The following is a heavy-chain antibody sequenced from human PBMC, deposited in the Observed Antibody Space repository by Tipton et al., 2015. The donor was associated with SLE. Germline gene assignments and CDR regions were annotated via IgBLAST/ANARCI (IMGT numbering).Heavy chain of an antibody. CDR2: IYHSGST. V-gene: IGHV4-61*02. J-gene: IGHJ6*03. D-gene: IGHD5-12*01. CDR1: GGSINSGGHY. Sequence: TLSLTCTVSGGSINSGGHYWNWIRQPAGKGLEWIGSIYHSGSTYYNPSLKSRVTISVDTSKNQFSLKLSSVTAADTAVYYCAREVATDLDYYYYMDVWGKGTTVTVSS. CDR3: AREVATDLDYYYYMDV.